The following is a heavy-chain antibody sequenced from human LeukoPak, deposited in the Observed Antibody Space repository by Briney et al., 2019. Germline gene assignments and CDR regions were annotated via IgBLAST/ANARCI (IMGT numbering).Heavy chain of an antibody. CDR1: GGSISSYY. J-gene: IGHJ4*02. Sequence: ASETLSLTCTVSGGSISSYYWSWIRQPPGKGLEWIGEINHSGSTNYNPSLKSRVTISVDTSKNQFSLKLSSVTAADTAVYYCARGHTTIFGVVDYWGRGTLVTVSS. V-gene: IGHV4-34*01. D-gene: IGHD3-3*01. CDR3: ARGHTTIFGVVDY. CDR2: INHSGST.